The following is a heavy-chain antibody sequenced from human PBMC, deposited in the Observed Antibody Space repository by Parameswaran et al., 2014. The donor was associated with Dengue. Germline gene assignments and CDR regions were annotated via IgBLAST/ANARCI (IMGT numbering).Heavy chain of an antibody. J-gene: IGHJ4*02. D-gene: IGHD3-10*01. Sequence: VRQAPGKGLEWIGYIYYSGSTNYNPSLKSRVTISVDASKNQFSLKLSSVTAADTAVYYCARSDLNYGQTTPLDYWGQGTLVTVSS. CDR2: IYYSGST. V-gene: IGHV4-59*12. CDR3: ARSDLNYGQTTPLDY.